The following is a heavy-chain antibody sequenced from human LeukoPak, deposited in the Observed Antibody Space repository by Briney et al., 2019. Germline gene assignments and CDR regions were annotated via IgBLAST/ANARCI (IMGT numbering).Heavy chain of an antibody. CDR1: GGSFSGYY. V-gene: IGHV4-34*01. J-gene: IGHJ4*02. CDR2: INHSGST. D-gene: IGHD5-24*01. Sequence: SETLSLTCAVYGGSFSGYYWSWIRQPPGKGLEWIGEINHSGSTNYNPSLKSRVTISVDTSKNQFSLKLSSVTAADTAVYYCVRGGGRLRWYFDYWGQGTLVTVSS. CDR3: VRGGGRLRWYFDY.